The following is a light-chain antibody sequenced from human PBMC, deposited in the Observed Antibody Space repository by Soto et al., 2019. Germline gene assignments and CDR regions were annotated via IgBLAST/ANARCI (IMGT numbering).Light chain of an antibody. CDR3: HNLPPLT. V-gene: IGKV1-33*01. CDR1: QDITNY. J-gene: IGKJ4*01. CDR2: DAS. Sequence: DIQMTQSPSSLSASVGDRVTITCQASQDITNYLNWCQQKPGKAPNLLIYDASNLETGVPSRFSGSESGTDFTFTISSRQPEDIATFKYHNLPPLTFGGGTKVEIE.